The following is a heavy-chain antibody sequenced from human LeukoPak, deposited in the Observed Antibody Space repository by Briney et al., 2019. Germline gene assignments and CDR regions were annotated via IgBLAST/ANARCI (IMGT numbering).Heavy chain of an antibody. CDR1: GFTFSSYS. D-gene: IGHD3-3*01. V-gene: IGHV3-21*01. Sequence: GGSLRLSCAASGFTFSSYSMNWGRQAPGKGLEWVSSISSSSSYVYYADSVKGRFTISRDNSKNTLYLQMNSLRSEDTAVYFCARDGSVLRFLEWLFFLDYWGQGTLVTVSS. CDR2: ISSSSSYV. CDR3: ARDGSVLRFLEWLFFLDY. J-gene: IGHJ4*02.